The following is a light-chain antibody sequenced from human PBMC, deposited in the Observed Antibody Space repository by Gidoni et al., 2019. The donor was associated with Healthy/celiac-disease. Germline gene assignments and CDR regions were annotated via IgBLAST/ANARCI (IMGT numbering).Light chain of an antibody. J-gene: IGLJ2*01. CDR3: QSFDSGLSGPVV. Sequence: QSVLTQPPSVSGAPGQRVTISCTGASSNIGACTDVHWYQQLPGSAPKLPLFGNNNRPPGVPDRFSSSKSGASASLAITGLQAEDEADYYCQSFDSGLSGPVVFGGGTNLTVL. CDR1: SSNIGACTD. V-gene: IGLV1-40*01. CDR2: GNN.